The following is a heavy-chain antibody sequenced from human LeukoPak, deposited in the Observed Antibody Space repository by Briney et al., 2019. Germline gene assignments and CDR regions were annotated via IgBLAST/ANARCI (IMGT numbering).Heavy chain of an antibody. J-gene: IGHJ5*02. CDR3: ARDGFLAAAGKGNWFDP. CDR1: GYTFTSYG. D-gene: IGHD6-13*01. V-gene: IGHV1-18*01. Sequence: ASVKVSCKASGYTFTSYGISWVRQAPRQGLEWMGWISAYNGNTNYAQKLQGRVTMTTDTSTSTAYMELRSLRSDDTAVYYCARDGFLAAAGKGNWFDPWGQGTLVTVSS. CDR2: ISAYNGNT.